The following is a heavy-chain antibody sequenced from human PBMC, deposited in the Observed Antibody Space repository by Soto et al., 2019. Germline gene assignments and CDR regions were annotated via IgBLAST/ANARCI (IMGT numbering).Heavy chain of an antibody. CDR2: IYWDDDK. J-gene: IGHJ5*02. V-gene: IGHV2-5*02. D-gene: IGHD3-10*01. CDR3: AHRRGYYGSGSYSGMFWFDP. Sequence: QITLKESGPTLVKPTQTLTLTCTFSGFSLSTNGVAVGWIRQPPGKALEWLALIYWDDDKRYSPSLKSRLTITKDTSKNQVVLTMTNMDPVDSATYYCAHRRGYYGSGSYSGMFWFDPWGQGTLVTVSS. CDR1: GFSLSTNGVA.